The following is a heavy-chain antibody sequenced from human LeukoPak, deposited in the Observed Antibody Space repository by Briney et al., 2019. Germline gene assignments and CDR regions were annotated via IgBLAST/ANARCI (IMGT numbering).Heavy chain of an antibody. CDR1: GYTFTGYY. CDR3: ARVRYSSGCFYY. CDR2: INPNSGGT. Sequence: ASVKVSCKASGYTFTGYYMHWGRHAPGQGLEWVGWINPNSGGTNYAQKFQGRVTMTRDTSISTAYMELSRLRSDDTAVYYCARVRYSSGCFYYWGQGTLVTVSS. D-gene: IGHD6-19*01. V-gene: IGHV1-2*02. J-gene: IGHJ4*02.